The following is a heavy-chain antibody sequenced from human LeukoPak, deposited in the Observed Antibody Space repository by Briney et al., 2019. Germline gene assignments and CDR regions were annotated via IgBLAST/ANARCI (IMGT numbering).Heavy chain of an antibody. D-gene: IGHD3-22*01. CDR1: GGTSSSYY. J-gene: IGHJ4*02. Sequence: SETLSRTCTVSGGTSSSYYWIWIRQPPGNGLEWIGNIYYSGSTYENHSLKSRATISVDTSKKQFSLKLNSVTAADTAGYYCARAPMTSPPHCFDSWGQGTLVTVSS. CDR2: IYYSGST. V-gene: IGHV4-59*01. CDR3: ARAPMTSPPHCFDS.